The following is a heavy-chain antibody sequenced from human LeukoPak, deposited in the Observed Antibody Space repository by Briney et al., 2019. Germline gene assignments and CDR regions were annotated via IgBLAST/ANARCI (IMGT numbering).Heavy chain of an antibody. CDR3: ARGGGVGSSWHWPWFDP. Sequence: SETLSLTCAVYGGSFSGYYWSWIRQPPGKGLEWIGEINHSGSTNYNPSLKSRVTISVDTSKNQFSLKLSSVTAADTAVYYCARGGGVGSSWHWPWFDPWGQGTLVTVSS. J-gene: IGHJ5*02. V-gene: IGHV4-34*01. CDR2: INHSGST. D-gene: IGHD6-13*01. CDR1: GGSFSGYY.